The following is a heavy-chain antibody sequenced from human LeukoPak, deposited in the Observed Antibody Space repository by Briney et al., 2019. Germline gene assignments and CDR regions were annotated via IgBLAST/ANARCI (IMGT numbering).Heavy chain of an antibody. CDR2: IIPIFGAA. CDR3: ARTTSQSIVAAGDY. Sequence: SVKVSCKTSGDTFRRYAIIWVRQAPGQGLEWMGGIIPIFGAANYAQKFQGRVTFTAEKSTNTVYMDLSSLRSEDTAVYYCARTTSQSIVAAGDYWGQGTLVTVSS. J-gene: IGHJ4*02. D-gene: IGHD2-15*01. CDR1: GDTFRRYA. V-gene: IGHV1-69*06.